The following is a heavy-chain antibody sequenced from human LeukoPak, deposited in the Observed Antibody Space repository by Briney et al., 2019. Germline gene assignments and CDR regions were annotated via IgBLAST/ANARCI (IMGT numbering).Heavy chain of an antibody. D-gene: IGHD6-13*01. CDR1: GFTFSSYA. V-gene: IGHV3-23*01. Sequence: GGSLRLSCAASGFTFSSYAVTWVRQAPGKGLEWVSAISGSGGSTYYADSVKGRFTISRDNSKNTLYLQMNSLRAEDTAMYYCAKVGYSSSSPPDYWGQGTLVTVSS. CDR3: AKVGYSSSSPPDY. CDR2: ISGSGGST. J-gene: IGHJ4*02.